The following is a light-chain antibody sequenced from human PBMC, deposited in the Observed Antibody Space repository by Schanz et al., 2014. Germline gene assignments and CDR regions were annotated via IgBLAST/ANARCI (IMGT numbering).Light chain of an antibody. CDR1: SSNIGADYG. CDR3: STWDDILKGQGV. CDR2: DNN. V-gene: IGLV1-40*01. J-gene: IGLJ3*02. Sequence: QSVLTQPPSVSGAPGQTVTISCTGSSSNIGADYGVHWYQHLPGTAPKLLIRDNNKRPSGVPDRFSGSKSGTSASLAISGLRSEDEGDYYCSTWDDILKGQGVFGGGTKLTVL.